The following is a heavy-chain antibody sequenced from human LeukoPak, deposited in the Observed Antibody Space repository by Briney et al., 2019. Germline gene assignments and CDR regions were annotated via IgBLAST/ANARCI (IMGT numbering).Heavy chain of an antibody. J-gene: IGHJ5*02. CDR2: IWYDGSNK. CDR3: ARGRGYDSSGYYYVGNWFDP. CDR1: GFTFSSYG. Sequence: PGRSLRLSCAASGFTFSSYGMHWVDQAPGKGLEWVAVIWYDGSNKYYADSVKGRFTISRDNSKNTLYLQMNSLRAEDTAVYYCARGRGYDSSGYYYVGNWFDPWGQGTLVTVSS. V-gene: IGHV3-33*01. D-gene: IGHD3-22*01.